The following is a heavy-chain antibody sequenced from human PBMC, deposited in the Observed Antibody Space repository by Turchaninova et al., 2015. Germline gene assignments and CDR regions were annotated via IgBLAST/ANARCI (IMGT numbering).Heavy chain of an antibody. V-gene: IGHV3-21*01. J-gene: IGHJ5*02. D-gene: IGHD1-1*01. CDR2: IGNSGNNR. CDR3: ARDLGPTGTHWFDP. Sequence: NGVAQAPGKGLEGGSSIGNSGNNRDIADPVRGRFAISRDNAKNSLYLRMNGLRAEDTAVYYCARDLGPTGTHWFDPWGQGTLVTVSS.